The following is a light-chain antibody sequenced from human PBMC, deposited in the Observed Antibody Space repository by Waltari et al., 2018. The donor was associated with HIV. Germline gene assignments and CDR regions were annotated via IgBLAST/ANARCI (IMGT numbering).Light chain of an antibody. CDR1: QSVSNN. V-gene: IGKV3-15*01. CDR2: GAS. J-gene: IGKJ1*01. CDR3: QQYNKWPPWT. Sequence: VMTQSPATLSVSPGERATLSCRAGQSVSNNLAWYQQKPGQAPRLLIYGASTRATGIPARFSGSVSGTEFTLTISSLQSEDSAVYYCQQYNKWPPWTFGQGTKVEIK.